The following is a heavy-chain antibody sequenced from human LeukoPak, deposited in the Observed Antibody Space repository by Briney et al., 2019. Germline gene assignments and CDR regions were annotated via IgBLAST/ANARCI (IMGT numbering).Heavy chain of an antibody. D-gene: IGHD6-19*01. J-gene: IGHJ6*03. CDR1: GFTFSSYE. Sequence: GGSLRLSCAASGFTFSSYEMNWVRQAPGKGLEWVSYISGSGSAIYYADSVKGRFTISRDNAKNSLYLQMNSLRAEDTALYYCARVVGGWNYYYYYMDAWGKGTTVTVSS. CDR3: ARVVGGWNYYYYYMDA. V-gene: IGHV3-48*03. CDR2: ISGSGSAI.